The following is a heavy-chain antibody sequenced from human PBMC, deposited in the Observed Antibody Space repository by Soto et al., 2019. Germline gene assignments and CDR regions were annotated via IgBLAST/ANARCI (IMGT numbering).Heavy chain of an antibody. CDR3: ARDFEGAATALFDY. V-gene: IGHV3-21*01. CDR1: GFTFSSYS. CDR2: ISSSSSYI. D-gene: IGHD2-15*01. J-gene: IGHJ4*02. Sequence: PGGSLRLSCAASGFTFSSYSMNWVRQAPGKGLEWVSSISSSSSYIYYADSVKGRFTISRDNAKNSLYLQMNSLRAEDTAVYYCARDFEGAATALFDYWGQGTLVTVSS.